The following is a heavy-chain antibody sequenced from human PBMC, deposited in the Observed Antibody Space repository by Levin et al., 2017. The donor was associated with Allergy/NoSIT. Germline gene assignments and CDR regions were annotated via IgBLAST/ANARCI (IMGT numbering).Heavy chain of an antibody. V-gene: IGHV3-20*04. J-gene: IGHJ4*02. CDR1: GFTFDDYA. CDR2: INWNGGST. Sequence: GGSLRLSCAASGFTFDDYAMTWVRQAPGKGLEWVSGINWNGGSTGYADSVKGRFTISRDNARNSLFLQMNSMRAEDTALYYCARDRAGYSSTTYSDYWGRGTLVTVSS. CDR3: ARDRAGYSSTTYSDY. D-gene: IGHD6-13*01.